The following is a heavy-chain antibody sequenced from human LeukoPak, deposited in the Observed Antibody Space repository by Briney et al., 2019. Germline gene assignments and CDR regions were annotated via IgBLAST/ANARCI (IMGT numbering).Heavy chain of an antibody. CDR1: GGSISSSSYY. J-gene: IGHJ5*02. CDR3: ALQQLVDSNWFDP. Sequence: PSETLSLTCTVSGGSISSSSYYWGWIRQPPGKGLEWIGSIYYSVSTYYNPSLKSRVTISVDTSKNQFSLKLSSVTAADTAVYYCALQQLVDSNWFDPWGQGTLVTVSS. D-gene: IGHD6-13*01. CDR2: IYYSVST. V-gene: IGHV4-39*01.